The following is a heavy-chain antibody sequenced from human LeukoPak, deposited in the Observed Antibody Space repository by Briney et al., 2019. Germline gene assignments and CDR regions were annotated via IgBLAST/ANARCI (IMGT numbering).Heavy chain of an antibody. CDR1: GFTFSNAW. CDR2: IKSKTDGGTT. D-gene: IGHD2-21*02. Sequence: GGSLRLSCAASGFTFSNAWMSWVRQAPGKGLEWVSRIKSKTDGGTTDYAAPVKGRFTISRDDSKNTLYLQMNSLKTEDTAVYCCTTVGDSYPMDVWGQGTTVTVSS. J-gene: IGHJ6*02. CDR3: TTVGDSYPMDV. V-gene: IGHV3-15*01.